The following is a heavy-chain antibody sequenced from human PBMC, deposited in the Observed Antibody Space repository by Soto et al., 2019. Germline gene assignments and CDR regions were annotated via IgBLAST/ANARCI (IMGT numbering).Heavy chain of an antibody. V-gene: IGHV3-33*01. J-gene: IGHJ4*02. D-gene: IGHD2-8*01. CDR2: IWYDGSNK. CDR3: ARDRCTNGVCYYFDY. CDR1: GFTFSSYG. Sequence: GGSVRLSCAASGFTFSSYGMHWVRQAPGKGLEWVAVIWYDGSNKYYADSVKGRFTISRDNSKNTLYLQMNSLRAEDTAAYYCARDRCTNGVCYYFDYWGQGT.